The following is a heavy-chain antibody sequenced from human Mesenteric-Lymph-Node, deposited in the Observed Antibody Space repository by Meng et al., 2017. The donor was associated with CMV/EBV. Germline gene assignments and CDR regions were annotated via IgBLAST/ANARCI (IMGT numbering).Heavy chain of an antibody. CDR1: GFTFRSYG. CDR2: IRYDGSNK. D-gene: IGHD5-12*01. Sequence: GESLKISCVASGFTFRSYGMHWVRQAPGKGLEWVAFIRYDGSNKYYADSVKGRFTTSRDNSKNTLYLQVNSLRAEYTAVYYCAKTSGYDYLGLDVWGQGTKVTVSS. V-gene: IGHV3-30*02. J-gene: IGHJ6*02. CDR3: AKTSGYDYLGLDV.